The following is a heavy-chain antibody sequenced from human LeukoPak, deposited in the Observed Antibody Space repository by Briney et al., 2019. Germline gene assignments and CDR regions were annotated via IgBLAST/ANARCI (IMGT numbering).Heavy chain of an antibody. D-gene: IGHD1-14*01. CDR1: RYTFTSYG. J-gene: IGHJ6*02. CDR3: ARPRTTYYYGMDV. CDR2: ISAYNGNT. V-gene: IGHV1-18*01. Sequence: ASVKDSCKASRYTFTSYGISWVRQAPGQGLEWMGWISAYNGNTNYAQKLQGRVTMTTDTSTSTAYMELRSLRSDDTAVYYCARPRTTYYYGMDVWGQGTTVTVSS.